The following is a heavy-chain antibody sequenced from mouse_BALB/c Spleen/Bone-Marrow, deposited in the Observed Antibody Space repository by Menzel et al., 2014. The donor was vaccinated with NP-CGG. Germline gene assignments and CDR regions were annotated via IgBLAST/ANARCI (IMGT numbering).Heavy chain of an antibody. V-gene: IGHV1S81*02. CDR2: INPSNGGT. CDR3: SRGRQDALDY. D-gene: IGHD3-2*01. J-gene: IGHJ4*01. CDR1: GYTFTSYY. Sequence: QVHVKQFGAELVKPGASVKLSCKASGYTFTSYYMYWVKQRPGQGLEWFGEINPSNGGTNFNEKFKNKATLTVDKSSSTAYIQLSSLTSEDSAGYYCSRGRQDALDYWGQGTSVTVSS.